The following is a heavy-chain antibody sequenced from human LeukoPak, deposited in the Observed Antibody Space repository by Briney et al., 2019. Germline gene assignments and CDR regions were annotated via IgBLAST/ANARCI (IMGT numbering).Heavy chain of an antibody. CDR1: GFTFSSYG. Sequence: PGGSLRLSCAASGFTFSSYGMHWVRQAPGRGLEWVAFIRYDGSNKYYAGSVKGRFTISRDNSKNTLYLQMNSLRAEDTAVYYCAKDPGIAAAGSPGYWGQGTLVTVSS. D-gene: IGHD6-13*01. CDR2: IRYDGSNK. CDR3: AKDPGIAAAGSPGY. V-gene: IGHV3-30*02. J-gene: IGHJ4*02.